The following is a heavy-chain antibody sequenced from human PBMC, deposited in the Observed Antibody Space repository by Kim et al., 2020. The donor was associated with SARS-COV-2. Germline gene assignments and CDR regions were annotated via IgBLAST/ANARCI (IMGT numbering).Heavy chain of an antibody. CDR3: AKDHWGVAGMWFDP. J-gene: IGHJ5*02. D-gene: IGHD6-13*01. CDR1: GDSITSSDYS. CDR2: IYFGGIT. V-gene: IGHV4-39*07. Sequence: SETLSLTCTVSGDSITSSDYSWAWIRQSPGKGLQWLGTIYFGGITSYNPSLKSRVTISVDTSKSQFSLKLTSVTAADTAVYYCAKDHWGVAGMWFDPWG.